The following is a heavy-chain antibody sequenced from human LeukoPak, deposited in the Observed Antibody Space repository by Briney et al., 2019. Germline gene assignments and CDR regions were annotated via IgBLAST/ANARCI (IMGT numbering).Heavy chain of an antibody. CDR3: ARGTHYDILAGYYTLDY. V-gene: IGHV1-8*01. CDR2: MNPNSGNT. J-gene: IGHJ4*02. CDR1: GYTFTSYD. D-gene: IGHD3-9*01. Sequence: ASVKVSCKASGYTFTSYDINWVRQATGQGLEWMGWMNPNSGNTGYAQKFQGRVTMTRNTSISTAYMELSSLRSEDTAVYYCARGTHYDILAGYYTLDYWGQGTLVTVSS.